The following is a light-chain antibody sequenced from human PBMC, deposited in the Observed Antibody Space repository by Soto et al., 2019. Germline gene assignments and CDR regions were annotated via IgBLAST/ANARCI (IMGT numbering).Light chain of an antibody. CDR2: DAS. J-gene: IGKJ4*01. CDR1: QSAISN. Sequence: EIVMTQSPATLSVSPRERVTLSCRASQSAISNLAWYQQKPGQTPRLLIYDASTRATDIPARFSGSGSGTDFTLTISSLLSEDFAVYYCHQYYKWPLTFGGGTKVDIK. V-gene: IGKV3-15*01. CDR3: HQYYKWPLT.